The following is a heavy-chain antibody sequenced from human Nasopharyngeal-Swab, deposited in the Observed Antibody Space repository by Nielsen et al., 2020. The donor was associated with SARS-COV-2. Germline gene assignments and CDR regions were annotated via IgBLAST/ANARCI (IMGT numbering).Heavy chain of an antibody. Sequence: GESLKISWAASGFTFRNAWMSWVRQAPGKGLEWVGRIKSKTDGGTTDYAAPVKGRFTISRDDSKNTVYLQMNSLKIEDTAVYYCTTASIWQLADYWGQGTLVTVSS. CDR1: GFTFRNAW. CDR3: TTASIWQLADY. CDR2: IKSKTDGGTT. J-gene: IGHJ4*02. D-gene: IGHD6-6*01. V-gene: IGHV3-15*01.